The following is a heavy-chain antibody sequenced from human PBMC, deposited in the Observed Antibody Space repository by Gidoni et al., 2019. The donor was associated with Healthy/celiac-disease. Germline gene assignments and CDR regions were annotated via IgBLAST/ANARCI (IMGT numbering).Heavy chain of an antibody. CDR1: GFTFSSYD. D-gene: IGHD2-8*01. CDR3: ARVRTPVLMVYAIYGWFDP. CDR2: ISSSGSTI. J-gene: IGHJ5*02. Sequence: QVQLVVSGGGLVMPGGSLRLSCAASGFTFSSYDMSWIRPAPGKGLEWVSYISSSGSTIYYAYSVKGRFTISRDNAKNSLYLQMNSLRAEDTAVYYCARVRTPVLMVYAIYGWFDPWGQGTLVTVSS. V-gene: IGHV3-11*01.